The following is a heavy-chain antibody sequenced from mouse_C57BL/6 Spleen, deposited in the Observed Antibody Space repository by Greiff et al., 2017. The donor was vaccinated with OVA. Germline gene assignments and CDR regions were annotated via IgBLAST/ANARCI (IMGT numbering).Heavy chain of an antibody. CDR2: ISSGGDYI. D-gene: IGHD1-1*01. CDR1: GFTFSGYA. CDR3: TRANYYGSSGGYFDY. J-gene: IGHJ2*01. Sequence: EVQRVESGEGLVKPGGSLKLSCAASGFTFSGYAMSWVRQTPEKRLEWVAYISSGGDYIYYADTVKGRFTISRDNARNTLYLQMSSLKSEDTAMYYCTRANYYGSSGGYFDYWGQGTTLTVSS. V-gene: IGHV5-9-1*02.